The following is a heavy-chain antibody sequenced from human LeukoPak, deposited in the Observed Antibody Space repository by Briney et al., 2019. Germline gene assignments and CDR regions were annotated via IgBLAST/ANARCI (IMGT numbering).Heavy chain of an antibody. CDR3: ARKGVRYFDLDY. V-gene: IGHV1-8*02. Sequence: ASVKVSCKASGYTFTSYYMHWVRQAPGQGLEWMGWMNPNSGNTGYAQKFQGRVTMTRNTSISTAYMELSSLRSEDTAVYYCARKGVRYFDLDYWGQGTLVTVSS. CDR2: MNPNSGNT. J-gene: IGHJ4*02. CDR1: GYTFTSYY. D-gene: IGHD3-9*01.